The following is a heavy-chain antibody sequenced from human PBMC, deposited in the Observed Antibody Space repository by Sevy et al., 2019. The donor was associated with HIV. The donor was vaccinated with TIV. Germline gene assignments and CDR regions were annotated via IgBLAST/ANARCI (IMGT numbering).Heavy chain of an antibody. Sequence: ASVKVSCKASGYTFTGYYMHWVRQAPGQGLEWVGWVNPKSGGTNYAQKFQGRVTMTSDTSISTAYMELSRLRSDDTAVYYCARASIVVVPAATDAFDIWGQGTMVTVSS. CDR2: VNPKSGGT. D-gene: IGHD2-2*01. CDR3: ARASIVVVPAATDAFDI. CDR1: GYTFTGYY. J-gene: IGHJ3*02. V-gene: IGHV1-2*02.